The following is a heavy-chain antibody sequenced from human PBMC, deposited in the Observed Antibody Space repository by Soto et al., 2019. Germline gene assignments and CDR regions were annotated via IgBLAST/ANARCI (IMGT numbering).Heavy chain of an antibody. Sequence: ASVKVSCKASGYTFTSYGISWVRQAPGQGLEWMGWISAYNGNTNYARKLQGRVTMTTDTSTSTAYMELRSLRSDDTAVYYCARVVRYGDYEVFDYWGQGTLVTVSS. CDR2: ISAYNGNT. CDR3: ARVVRYGDYEVFDY. D-gene: IGHD4-17*01. V-gene: IGHV1-18*01. CDR1: GYTFTSYG. J-gene: IGHJ4*02.